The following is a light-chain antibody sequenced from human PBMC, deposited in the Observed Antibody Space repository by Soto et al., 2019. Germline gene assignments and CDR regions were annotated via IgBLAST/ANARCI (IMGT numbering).Light chain of an antibody. CDR1: QSVLHSDGYNY. CDR2: LGS. Sequence: DVVMTQSPLSLPVTPGEPASISCRSSQSVLHSDGYNYLDWFLQRPGQSPQVLIYLGSNRAPGVPDRFSGSGSGTDFTLKISRVEAEDVGFYYCMQALQTPLTFGGGTKVEIK. J-gene: IGKJ4*01. V-gene: IGKV2-28*01. CDR3: MQALQTPLT.